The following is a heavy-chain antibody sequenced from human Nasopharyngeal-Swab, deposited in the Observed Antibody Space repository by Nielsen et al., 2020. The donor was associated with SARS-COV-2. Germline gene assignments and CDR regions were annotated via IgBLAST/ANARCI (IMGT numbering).Heavy chain of an antibody. Sequence: SETLSLTCTVSSGSISSGDYYWSWIRQHPGRGLEWTGYIDYSGSTYYNPSLKSRLTISVDTSKNQFSLKLTSVTAADTAVYYCARAPTIFGVVITSFDLWGQGSLVTVSS. CDR2: IDYSGST. J-gene: IGHJ4*02. V-gene: IGHV4-31*03. D-gene: IGHD3-3*01. CDR3: ARAPTIFGVVITSFDL. CDR1: SGSISSGDYY.